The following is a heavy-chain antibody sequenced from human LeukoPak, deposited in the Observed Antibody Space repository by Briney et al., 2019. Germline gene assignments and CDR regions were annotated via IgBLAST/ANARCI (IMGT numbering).Heavy chain of an antibody. Sequence: PGRSLRLSCAASGFTFTTYWMHWVRQAPGKGLVWVSRINGIGSSSNYADSVKGRFTISRDNARNTLYLQMNSLRAEDTALYYCARTSPTSHFDFWGQGTLVTVSS. V-gene: IGHV3-74*01. CDR1: GFTFTTYW. CDR2: INGIGSSS. J-gene: IGHJ4*02. D-gene: IGHD3-16*01. CDR3: ARTSPTSHFDF.